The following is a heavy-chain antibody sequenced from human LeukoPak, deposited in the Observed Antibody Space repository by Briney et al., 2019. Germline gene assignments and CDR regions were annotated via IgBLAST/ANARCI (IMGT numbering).Heavy chain of an antibody. J-gene: IGHJ6*04. Sequence: PSETLSLTCTVSGGSISSYYWSWIRQPPGKGLEWIGYIYYSGSTNYNPSLKSRVTISVDTSKNQFSLKLSSVTAADTAVYYCARDHCSSTSCYPGVWGKGTTVTVSS. D-gene: IGHD2-2*01. V-gene: IGHV4-59*01. CDR1: GGSISSYY. CDR3: ARDHCSSTSCYPGV. CDR2: IYYSGST.